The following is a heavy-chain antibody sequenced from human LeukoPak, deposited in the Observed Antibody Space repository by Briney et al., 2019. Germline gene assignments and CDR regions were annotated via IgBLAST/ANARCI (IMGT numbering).Heavy chain of an antibody. CDR2: FHYSGCT. V-gene: IGHV4-39*01. J-gene: IGHJ4*02. CDR3: ARHVYANKIDS. D-gene: IGHD2-2*01. CDR1: GGSITINTYY. Sequence: WETLSLTCAVSGGSITINTYYWAWFRQPPGRGLQWIVTFHYSGCTYYNPSFKSRVILSVCTSKNQFSLNLSSVTATDTAVYYCARHVYANKIDSWGQGILVTVSS.